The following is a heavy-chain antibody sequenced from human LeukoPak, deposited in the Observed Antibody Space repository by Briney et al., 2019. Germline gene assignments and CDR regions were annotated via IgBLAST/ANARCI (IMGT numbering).Heavy chain of an antibody. CDR2: IIPILGIA. V-gene: IGHV1-69*04. CDR1: GGTFSSYA. Sequence: SVKVSCKASGGTFSSYAISWVRQAPGQGLEWMGRIIPILGIANYAQKFQGGVTITADKSTSTAYMELSSLRSEDTAVYYCARDLEGAAAGGVAYGYWGQGTLVTVSS. CDR3: ARDLEGAAAGGVAYGY. D-gene: IGHD6-13*01. J-gene: IGHJ4*02.